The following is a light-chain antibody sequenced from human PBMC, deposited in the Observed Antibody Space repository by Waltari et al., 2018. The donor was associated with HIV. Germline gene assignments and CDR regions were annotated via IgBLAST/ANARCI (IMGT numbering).Light chain of an antibody. V-gene: IGKV1-8*01. CDR3: QHYYTSPGA. J-gene: IGKJ1*01. CDR2: GVS. Sequence: AIWLTQSPSSVSASIGDRVTLTCRASHDVSDYLAWYRQKPGKAPELLIYGVSTLQSGVPSRFSGSGSGTDFTLTISCLQSEDLATFYCQHYYTSPGAFGQGTQVQIK. CDR1: HDVSDY.